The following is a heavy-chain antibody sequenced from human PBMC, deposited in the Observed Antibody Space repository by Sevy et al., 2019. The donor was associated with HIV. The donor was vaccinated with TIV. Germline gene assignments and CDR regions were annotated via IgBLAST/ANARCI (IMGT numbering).Heavy chain of an antibody. J-gene: IGHJ4*02. CDR3: ASRLWFGELGGGYFDY. V-gene: IGHV4-4*02. Sequence: SETLSLTCAVSGGPINSNNWWSWVRQPPGKGLEWIGEIYHSGSINYNPSLKSRVTISVDKSKKQFSLKVNSVTAADTAGYYCASRLWFGELGGGYFDYWGQGTLVTVSS. D-gene: IGHD3-10*01. CDR1: GGPINSNNW. CDR2: IYHSGSI.